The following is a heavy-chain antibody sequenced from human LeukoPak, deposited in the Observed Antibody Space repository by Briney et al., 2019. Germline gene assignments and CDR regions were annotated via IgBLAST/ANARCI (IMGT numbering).Heavy chain of an antibody. J-gene: IGHJ4*02. Sequence: KSGGSLRLSCAASGFTFSNAWMSWVRQAPGKGLEWVGRIKSKTDGGTTDYAAPVKGRFTISRDDSKNTLYLQMNSLRAEDTAVYYCAKDQYSSSWYWGVTALGGYFDYWGQGTLVTVSS. CDR1: GFTFSNAW. CDR3: AKDQYSSSWYWGVTALGGYFDY. V-gene: IGHV3-15*01. D-gene: IGHD6-13*01. CDR2: IKSKTDGGTT.